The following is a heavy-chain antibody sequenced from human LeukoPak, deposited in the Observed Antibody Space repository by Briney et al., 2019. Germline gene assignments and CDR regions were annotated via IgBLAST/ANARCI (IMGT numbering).Heavy chain of an antibody. Sequence: GGSLTLSCSASGCTISNYGWSWVRQAPGKRLEWVSGIHGSSGTTYYAAPVKRLSTTSRATSKHTLHQQITSLRADDTAFYYCARGYVFSTGYSFDYWGQGTLVTVSS. CDR3: ARGYVFSTGYSFDY. J-gene: IGHJ4*02. V-gene: IGHV3-23*01. CDR1: GCTISNYG. CDR2: IHGSSGTT. D-gene: IGHD3/OR15-3a*01.